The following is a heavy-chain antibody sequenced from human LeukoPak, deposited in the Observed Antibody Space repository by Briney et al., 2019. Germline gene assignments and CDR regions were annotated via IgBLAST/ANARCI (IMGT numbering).Heavy chain of an antibody. CDR2: IWYDGSNK. CDR1: GFTFSSYG. V-gene: IGHV3-33*01. CDR3: ARVVVDTAMVTYYFDY. J-gene: IGHJ4*02. D-gene: IGHD5-18*01. Sequence: PGRSLRLSCAASGFTFSSYGMHWVRQAPGKGLEWVAVIWYDGSNKYYADSVKGRFTISRDNSKNTLYLQMNSLRAEDTAVYYCARVVVDTAMVTYYFDYWGQGTLVTVSS.